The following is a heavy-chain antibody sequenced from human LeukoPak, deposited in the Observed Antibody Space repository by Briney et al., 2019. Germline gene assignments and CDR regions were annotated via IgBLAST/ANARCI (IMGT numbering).Heavy chain of an antibody. J-gene: IGHJ3*02. D-gene: IGHD3-22*01. V-gene: IGHV4-34*01. CDR3: AGDSSGYYYHAFDI. Sequence: SETLSLTCAVYGGSFSGYYWSWIRQPPGKGLEWLREINHSGSTNYNPSLKSRVTISVDTSKNQFSLKLSSVTAADTAVYYCAGDSSGYYYHAFDIWGQGTMVTV. CDR1: GGSFSGYY. CDR2: INHSGST.